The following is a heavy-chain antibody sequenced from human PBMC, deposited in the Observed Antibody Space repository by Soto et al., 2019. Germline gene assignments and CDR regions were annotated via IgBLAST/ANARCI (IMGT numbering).Heavy chain of an antibody. J-gene: IGHJ4*02. CDR3: ARDAAAGLNDY. CDR2: FDPEDGNT. CDR1: GYTLTELS. Sequence: GASVKVSCKVSGYTLTELSMHWVRQAPGKGLEWMGGFDPEDGNTKYVQKFQGRVTMTTDTSTSTAYMELRSLRSDDTAVYYCARDAAAGLNDYWGQGTLVTVSS. V-gene: IGHV1-24*01. D-gene: IGHD6-13*01.